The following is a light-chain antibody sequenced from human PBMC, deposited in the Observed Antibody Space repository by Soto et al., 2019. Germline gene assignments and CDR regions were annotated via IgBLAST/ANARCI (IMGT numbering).Light chain of an antibody. CDR2: GAS. CDR3: QQYNNWPPWT. J-gene: IGKJ1*01. Sequence: EIVLTQSPATLSWSPGERATLSCRASQSVSRYLAWYQQKPGQAPRLLIYGASTRATGIPARFSGSGSGTEFILTISSLQSEDFAVYYCQQYNNWPPWTFGQGTKVDIK. V-gene: IGKV3-15*01. CDR1: QSVSRY.